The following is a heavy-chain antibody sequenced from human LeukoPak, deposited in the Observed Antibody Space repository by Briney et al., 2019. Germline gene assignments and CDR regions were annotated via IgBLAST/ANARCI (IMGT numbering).Heavy chain of an antibody. Sequence: ASVKVSCKASGYTFTGYYMHWVRQAPGQGLEWMGWINPNSGGTNYAQKFQGRVTMTRDTSISTAYMELSRLRSDDTAVYYCASIPLYHGSGRHYGMDVWGQGTTVTVSS. CDR3: ASIPLYHGSGRHYGMDV. V-gene: IGHV1-2*02. CDR2: INPNSGGT. D-gene: IGHD3-10*01. CDR1: GYTFTGYY. J-gene: IGHJ6*02.